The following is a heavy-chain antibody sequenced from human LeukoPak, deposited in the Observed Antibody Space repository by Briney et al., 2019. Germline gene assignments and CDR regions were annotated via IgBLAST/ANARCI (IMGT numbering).Heavy chain of an antibody. CDR1: GGSISSRSYY. J-gene: IGHJ4*02. V-gene: IGHV4-39*07. Sequence: SETLSLTCTVSGGSISSRSYYWGWVRQPPGKGLEWIGSIYYKGNTYLNPSLKSRVTISEDTSKNQFSLKLNSVTAADTAVYYCARVGGSYYGGRTLDYWGQGTLVTVSS. D-gene: IGHD1-26*01. CDR2: IYYKGNT. CDR3: ARVGGSYYGGRTLDY.